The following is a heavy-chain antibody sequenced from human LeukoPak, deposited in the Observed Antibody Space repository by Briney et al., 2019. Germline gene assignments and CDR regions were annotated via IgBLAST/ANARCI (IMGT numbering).Heavy chain of an antibody. CDR2: ISGSGGST. CDR1: GFTVSSNY. Sequence: GGSLRLSCAASGFTVSSNYMSWVRQAPGKGLEWVSAISGSGGSTYYADSVKGRFTISRDNSKNTLYLQMNSLRAEDTAVYYCARLGYCSGGSCYFLGLTDWGQGTLVTVSS. J-gene: IGHJ4*02. D-gene: IGHD2-15*01. V-gene: IGHV3-23*01. CDR3: ARLGYCSGGSCYFLGLTD.